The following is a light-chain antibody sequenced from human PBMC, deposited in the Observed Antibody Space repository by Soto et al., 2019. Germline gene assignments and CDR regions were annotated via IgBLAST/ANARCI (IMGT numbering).Light chain of an antibody. CDR3: HQYVSSWT. J-gene: IGKJ1*01. CDR2: GAS. CDR1: QSVSSTY. Sequence: EIVWTQSPGTLSLSPGERATLSCRASQSVSSTYVAWYQQKSGQAPRLLIYGASSRATGIPDRFSGSGSGTDFTLTIRRLEPEDFAVYYCHQYVSSWTFGQGTKVDIK. V-gene: IGKV3-20*01.